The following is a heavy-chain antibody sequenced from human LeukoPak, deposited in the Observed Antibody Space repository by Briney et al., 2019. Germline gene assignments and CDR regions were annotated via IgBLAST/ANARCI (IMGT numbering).Heavy chain of an antibody. J-gene: IGHJ5*02. Sequence: SETLSLTCTVSGRSISSSSYYWGWIRQPPGKGLEWIGSIYYSGSTYYNPSLKSRVTISVDTSKNQFSLKLSSVTAADTAVYYCARHPAYYYDSSGYYGDWFDPWGQGTLVTVSS. CDR3: ARHPAYYYDSSGYYGDWFDP. CDR2: IYYSGST. V-gene: IGHV4-39*01. CDR1: GRSISSSSYY. D-gene: IGHD3-22*01.